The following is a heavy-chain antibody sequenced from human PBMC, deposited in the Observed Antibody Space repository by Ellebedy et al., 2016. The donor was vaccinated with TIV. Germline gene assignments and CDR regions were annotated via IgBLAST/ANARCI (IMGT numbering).Heavy chain of an antibody. Sequence: GESLKISCAASDFTFGNYWMNWVRQAPGKGLEWVANINQDGSAKYYVDSVKGRFTISRDNAKNSLYLQMNSLRAEDTAVYYCARLDAIIAVKSLDYWGQGTLVTVSS. D-gene: IGHD6-19*01. CDR3: ARLDAIIAVKSLDY. CDR2: INQDGSAK. J-gene: IGHJ4*02. CDR1: DFTFGNYW. V-gene: IGHV3-7*03.